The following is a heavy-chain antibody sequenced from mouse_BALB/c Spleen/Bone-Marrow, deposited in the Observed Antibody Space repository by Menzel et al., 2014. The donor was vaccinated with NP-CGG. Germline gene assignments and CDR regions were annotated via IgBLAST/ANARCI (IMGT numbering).Heavy chain of an antibody. J-gene: IGHJ3*01. V-gene: IGHV5-9-2*01. D-gene: IGHD2-4*01. Sequence: EVKLVESGGGLVKSGGSLKLSCAASGFTFSNYGMSWVRQTPEKRLEWVATISGGSSYTFYSDSVEGRFTISRDNAKNNQYLQLSNLRSEDTAVYYCARHAYYDQTEVSFVYWGQGTLVTVSA. CDR2: ISGGSSYT. CDR3: ARHAYYDQTEVSFVY. CDR1: GFTFSNYG.